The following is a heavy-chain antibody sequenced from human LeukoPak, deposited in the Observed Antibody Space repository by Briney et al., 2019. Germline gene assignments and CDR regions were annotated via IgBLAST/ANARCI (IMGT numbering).Heavy chain of an antibody. CDR1: GYTFTGYY. V-gene: IGHV1-2*04. CDR3: ARGGSGSYWPGFFDS. D-gene: IGHD3-10*01. Sequence: ASVKVSCKASGYTFTGYYMHWVRQAPGQGLEWMGWINPNSGGTNYAQKFQGWVTMTRDTSISTAYMELSRLRSDDTAVYYCARGGSGSYWPGFFDSWGPGTLVTVSS. J-gene: IGHJ4*02. CDR2: INPNSGGT.